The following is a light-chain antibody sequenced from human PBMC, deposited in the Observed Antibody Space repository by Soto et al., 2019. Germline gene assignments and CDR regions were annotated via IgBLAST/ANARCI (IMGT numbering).Light chain of an antibody. V-gene: IGKV3-11*01. CDR2: ESS. CDR1: QSVSRY. J-gene: IGKJ4*01. CDR3: QQRSNWPLT. Sequence: EIVLTQSPATLSLSPGERATLSCRASQSVSRYLAWYQQKPGQAPRLLIYESSNRATGIPARFSGSGSGTDFILTISSLEPEDFAVYYCQQRSNWPLTFGGGTKVDI.